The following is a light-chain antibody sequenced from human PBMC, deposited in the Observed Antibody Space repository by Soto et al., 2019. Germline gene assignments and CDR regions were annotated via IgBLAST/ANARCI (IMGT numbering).Light chain of an antibody. CDR2: KTS. V-gene: IGKV1-5*03. J-gene: IGKJ5*01. CDR3: HHLNGYPIT. CDR1: QTISSW. Sequence: DIQMTQSPSTLSGSVGDRVTITCWASQTISSWLAWYQQKPGKAPKLLIYKTSNLESAVPSTFSGSGSGTDFTLTIISLQPEDFATYYCHHLNGYPITFGQGTRLEN.